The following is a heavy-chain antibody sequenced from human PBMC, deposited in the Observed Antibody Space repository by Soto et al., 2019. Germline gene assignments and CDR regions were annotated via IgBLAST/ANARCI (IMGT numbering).Heavy chain of an antibody. D-gene: IGHD2-15*01. CDR2: INHSGST. CDR1: GGSFSGYY. J-gene: IGHJ4*02. CDR3: ARGGRRVVVAATPTFDY. V-gene: IGHV4-34*01. Sequence: QVQLQQWGAGLLKPSETLSLTCAVYGGSFSGYYWSWIRQPPGKGLEWIGEINHSGSTNYNPSLKSRVTISVDTSKNQFSLKLSSVTAADKAVYYCARGGRRVVVAATPTFDYWGQGTLVTVSS.